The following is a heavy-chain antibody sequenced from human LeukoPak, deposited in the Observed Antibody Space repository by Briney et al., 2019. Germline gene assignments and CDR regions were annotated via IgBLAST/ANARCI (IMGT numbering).Heavy chain of an antibody. J-gene: IGHJ6*03. V-gene: IGHV1-8*01. CDR3: ARVDSSGWTYYYYYYMDV. D-gene: IGHD6-19*01. CDR1: GYTFTSYD. CDR2: MNPNSGNT. Sequence: ASVKVSCKASGYTFTSYDINWVRQATGQGLEWMGWMNPNSGNTGYAQKFQGRVTMTRNTSISTAYMELRSLRSDDTAVYYCARVDSSGWTYYYYYYMDVWGKGTTVTVSS.